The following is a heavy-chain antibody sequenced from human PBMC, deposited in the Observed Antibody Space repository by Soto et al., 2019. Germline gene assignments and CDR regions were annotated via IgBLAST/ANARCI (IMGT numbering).Heavy chain of an antibody. V-gene: IGHV4-31*03. D-gene: IGHD5-18*01. CDR3: ARAGATAMVSYIPWFDP. CDR2: INYSGST. CDR1: GGSISSGGYY. Sequence: SETLSLTCTVSGGSISSGGYYWSWIRQHPGKGLEWIGYINYSGSTYYNPSLKSRVTISVDTSKNQFSLKLSSVTAAETAVYYCARAGATAMVSYIPWFDPWGQGTLVTVSS. J-gene: IGHJ5*02.